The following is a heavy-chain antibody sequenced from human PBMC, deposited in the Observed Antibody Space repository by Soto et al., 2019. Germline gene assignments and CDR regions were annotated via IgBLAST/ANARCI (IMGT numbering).Heavy chain of an antibody. V-gene: IGHV4-34*01. J-gene: IGHJ4*02. CDR1: GGSFSGYY. D-gene: IGHD4-17*01. Sequence: SETLSLTCAVYGGSFSGYYWSWIRQPPGKGLEWIGYIYHSGSTYYNPSLKSRVTISVDRSKNQFSLKLSSVTAADTAVYYCARAMTTVTTIDYWGQGTLVTVSS. CDR2: IYHSGST. CDR3: ARAMTTVTTIDY.